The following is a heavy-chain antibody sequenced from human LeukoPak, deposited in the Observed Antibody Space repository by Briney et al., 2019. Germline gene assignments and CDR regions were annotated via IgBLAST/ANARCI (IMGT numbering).Heavy chain of an antibody. CDR3: ARRIVAAPPGGHIDY. D-gene: IGHD2-15*01. CDR2: ISYDGSNK. J-gene: IGHJ4*02. V-gene: IGHV3-30-3*01. Sequence: GRSLRLSCAASGFTFSSYAMHWVRQAPGKGLEWVAVISYDGSNKYYADSVKGRFTISRDNSKNALYLQMNSLRAEDTAVYYCARRIVAAPPGGHIDYWGQGTLVTVSS. CDR1: GFTFSSYA.